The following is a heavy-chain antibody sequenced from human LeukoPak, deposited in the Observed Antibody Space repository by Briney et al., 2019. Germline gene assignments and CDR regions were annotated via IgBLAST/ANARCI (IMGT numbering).Heavy chain of an antibody. CDR2: ISSSSIYI. D-gene: IGHD3-10*01. J-gene: IGHJ4*02. CDR1: GFTFNVYN. Sequence: PGGSLRLSCAASGFTFNVYNMNWVRQAPGKGLEWVSSISSSSIYIYYADSVKGRFTISRDNANNSLYLQMNSLRAEDTAVYYCARDQRFGHFDYWGQGTQVTVSS. V-gene: IGHV3-21*01. CDR3: ARDQRFGHFDY.